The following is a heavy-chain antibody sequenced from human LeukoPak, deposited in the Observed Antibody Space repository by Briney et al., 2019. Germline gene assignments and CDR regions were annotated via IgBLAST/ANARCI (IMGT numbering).Heavy chain of an antibody. CDR3: AREVLPTMIVVVITGPFDY. CDR2: ISSSSSTI. D-gene: IGHD3-22*01. J-gene: IGHJ4*02. Sequence: GGSLRLSCAASGLTFSSYSMNWVRQAPGKGLEWVSYISSSSSTIYYADSVKGRFTISRDNAKNSLYLQMNSLRDEDTAVYYCAREVLPTMIVVVITGPFDYWGQGTLVTVSS. CDR1: GLTFSSYS. V-gene: IGHV3-48*02.